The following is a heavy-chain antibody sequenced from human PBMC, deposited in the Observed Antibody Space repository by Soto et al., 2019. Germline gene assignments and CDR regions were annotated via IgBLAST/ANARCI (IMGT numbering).Heavy chain of an antibody. CDR2: ISAYNGNT. D-gene: IGHD5-12*01. V-gene: IGHV1-18*01. Sequence: ASVKVSCKASGYTFTSYGISWVRQAPGQGLEWMGWISAYNGNTNYAQKLQGRVTMTTDTSTSTAYMELRSLRSDDTAVYYCAIDGGYELSYCYGMDVWGQGTTVTVS. CDR1: GYTFTSYG. CDR3: AIDGGYELSYCYGMDV. J-gene: IGHJ6*02.